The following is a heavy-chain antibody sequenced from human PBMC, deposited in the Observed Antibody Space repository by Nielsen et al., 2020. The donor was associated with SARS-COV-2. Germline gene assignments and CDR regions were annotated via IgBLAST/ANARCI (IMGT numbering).Heavy chain of an antibody. J-gene: IGHJ3*02. Sequence: GESLKISCAASGFTFSSYGIHWIRQAPGKGLEWVAFIRFDGSNEYYVDSVKGRFTISRDNSKNTVYLQMNSLRAEDTAVYYCGKAMGYSNIWDAFDIWGQGTMVTVSS. D-gene: IGHD5-12*01. CDR3: GKAMGYSNIWDAFDI. CDR2: IRFDGSNE. V-gene: IGHV3-30*02. CDR1: GFTFSSYG.